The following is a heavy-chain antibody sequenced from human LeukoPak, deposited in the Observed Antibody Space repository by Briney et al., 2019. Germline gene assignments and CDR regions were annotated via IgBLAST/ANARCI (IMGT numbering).Heavy chain of an antibody. CDR3: ASDGEDIVVVVAARARWFDP. V-gene: IGHV4-34*01. Sequence: SETLSLTCAVYGGSFSGYYWSWIRQPPGKGLEWIGEINHSGSTNYNPSLNIRVTISVDTSKNQCSLNLSLVTAPDPAVDYCASDGEDIVVVVAARARWFDPWGQGTLATVSS. D-gene: IGHD2-15*01. CDR2: INHSGST. CDR1: GGSFSGYY. J-gene: IGHJ5*02.